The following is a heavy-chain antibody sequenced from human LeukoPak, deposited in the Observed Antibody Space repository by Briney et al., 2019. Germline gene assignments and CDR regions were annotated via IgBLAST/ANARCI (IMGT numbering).Heavy chain of an antibody. V-gene: IGHV4-59*08. CDR3: ARQIIGIVATYPALDWFDP. J-gene: IGHJ5*02. Sequence: PSETLSLTCTVSGGSISGYYWSWIRQPPGKGLEWIAYIYSSGSTNCNPSLQSRVTISVDTSKNQFSLKLSSVTAADTAIYYCARQIIGIVATYPALDWFDPWGQGTLVTVSS. D-gene: IGHD5-12*01. CDR2: IYSSGST. CDR1: GGSISGYY.